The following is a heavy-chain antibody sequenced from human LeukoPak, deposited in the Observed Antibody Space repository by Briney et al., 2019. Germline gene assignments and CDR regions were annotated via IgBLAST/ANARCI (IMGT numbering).Heavy chain of an antibody. CDR3: QSPGEHCSSTSCPYGMDV. CDR1: GFTFSGSA. V-gene: IGHV3-73*01. Sequence: PGGSLRLSCAASGFTFSGSAMHWVRQASGKGLEWVGRIRSKANSYATAYAASVKGRFTISRDDSKNTAYLQMNSLKTEDTAVYYCQSPGEHCSSTSCPYGMDVWGQGTTVTVSS. CDR2: IRSKANSYAT. J-gene: IGHJ6*02. D-gene: IGHD2-2*01.